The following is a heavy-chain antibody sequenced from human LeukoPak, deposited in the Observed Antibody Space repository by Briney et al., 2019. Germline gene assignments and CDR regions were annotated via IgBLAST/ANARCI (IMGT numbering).Heavy chain of an antibody. V-gene: IGHV3-23*01. J-gene: IGHJ4*02. Sequence: PGGSLRLSCAASGFTFSNYAMNWVRQAPGKGLEWVSAISGGGGATYSADSVRGRFATSRDNSKNTLYLQMNRLRAEDTAVYYCAKDYFGGDVDTAMADYWGQGTLVTVSS. CDR1: GFTFSNYA. CDR2: ISGGGGAT. D-gene: IGHD5-18*01. CDR3: AKDYFGGDVDTAMADY.